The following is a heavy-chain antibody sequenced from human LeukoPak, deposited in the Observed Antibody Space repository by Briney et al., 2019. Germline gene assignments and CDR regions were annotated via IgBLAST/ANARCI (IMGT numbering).Heavy chain of an antibody. D-gene: IGHD5-12*01. CDR1: GFTFSTYA. V-gene: IGHV3-23*01. CDR3: AKDLLAATIDYYFDY. J-gene: IGHJ4*02. Sequence: PGGSLRLSCAASGFTFSTYAMTWVRQAPGKGLEWVSGISGSGGSTYYADSVKGRFTISRDNSKNTLYVQMNSLRAEDTAVYYCAKDLLAATIDYYFDYWGQGTLVTVSS. CDR2: ISGSGGST.